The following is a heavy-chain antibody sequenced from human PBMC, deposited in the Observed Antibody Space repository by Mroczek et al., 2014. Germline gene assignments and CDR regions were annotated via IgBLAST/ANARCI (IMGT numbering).Heavy chain of an antibody. CDR3: ARYVWYSSYPHSYSGLDY. V-gene: IGHV3-30-3*01. Sequence: QVQLQESGGGLVQPGGSLRLSCAASGFNIYSSYMHWVRQAPGKGLEWVASISSYSGSTYYADSVKGRFTISADTSKNTAYLQMNSLRAEDTAVYYYARYVWYSSYPHSYSGLDYWGQGTLVTVSS. J-gene: IGHJ4*01. D-gene: IGHD3-16*01. CDR1: GFNIYSSY. CDR2: ISSYSGST.